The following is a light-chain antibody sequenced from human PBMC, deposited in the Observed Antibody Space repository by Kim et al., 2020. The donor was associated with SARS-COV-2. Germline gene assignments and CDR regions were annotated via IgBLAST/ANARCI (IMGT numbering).Light chain of an antibody. V-gene: IGLV3-1*01. J-gene: IGLJ2*01. Sequence: VSPGQTATITCSGDRLAYKYICWYQQKSGQSPVLVIYQDSKRPSGIPERFSGSNSGNTATLTISGIQAMDEADYYCQAWDSNTRVVFGGGTQLTVL. CDR1: RLAYKY. CDR3: QAWDSNTRVV. CDR2: QDS.